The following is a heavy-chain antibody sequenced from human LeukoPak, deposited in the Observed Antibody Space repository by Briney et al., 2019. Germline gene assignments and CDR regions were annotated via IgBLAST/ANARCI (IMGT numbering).Heavy chain of an antibody. CDR1: GFILNDYG. Sequence: PGGSLRLSCAASGFILNDYGMHWVRQAPGKGLEWVADIWSDKNQHFADSVKGRFAISRDNAKNSLYLQMNSLRAEDTAVYYCASLGYLSWIQLWFDYWGQGTLVTVSS. D-gene: IGHD5-18*01. J-gene: IGHJ4*02. V-gene: IGHV3-33*03. CDR2: IWSDKNQ. CDR3: ASLGYLSWIQLWFDY.